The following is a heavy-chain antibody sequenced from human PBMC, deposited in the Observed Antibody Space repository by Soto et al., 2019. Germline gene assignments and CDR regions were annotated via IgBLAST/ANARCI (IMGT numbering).Heavy chain of an antibody. CDR3: ARQNYYGSALQYFQH. CDR1: GGSISSSGYF. D-gene: IGHD3-10*01. J-gene: IGHJ1*01. CDR2: IYYSGST. Sequence: QLQLQESGPGLVKPSETLSLTYTVSGGSISSSGYFWAWILQPPGKGLEGIGSIYYSGSTYYNPSLKSRVTISVDTSKNQLSLKLSSVTAADTAVYYCARQNYYGSALQYFQHWGQGTLVTVSS. V-gene: IGHV4-39*01.